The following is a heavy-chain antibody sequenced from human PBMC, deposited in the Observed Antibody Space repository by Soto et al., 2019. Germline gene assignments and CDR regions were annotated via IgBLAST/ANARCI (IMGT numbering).Heavy chain of an antibody. CDR1: GFTFSSYW. CDR3: ARDYGSGGYYNVNGPGYYYGMDD. CDR2: IKQDGSEK. V-gene: IGHV3-7*05. D-gene: IGHD3-10*01. J-gene: IGHJ6*02. Sequence: EVQLVESGGGLVQPGGSLRLSCAASGFTFSSYWMSWVRQAPGKGLEWVANIKQDGSEKYYVDSVKGRFTISRDNAKNSLYLQRNNLRAEDTAVYYCARDYGSGGYYNVNGPGYYYGMDDWGQGTTVTVSS.